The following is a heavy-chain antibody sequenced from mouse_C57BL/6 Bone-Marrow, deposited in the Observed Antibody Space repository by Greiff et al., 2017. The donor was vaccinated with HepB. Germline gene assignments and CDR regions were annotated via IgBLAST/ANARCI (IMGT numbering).Heavy chain of an antibody. CDR2: IDPEDGEN. CDR3: ARQVRPYCFGY. V-gene: IGHV14-2*01. D-gene: IGHD3-2*02. J-gene: IGHJ2*01. Sequence: EVKLQESGAELVKPGASVKLSCTASGFNIKDYYMHWVKQRTEQGLEWIGKIDPEDGENKYAPKFPGKATITAVTSSNTAYLQRSSLTSEDTAVYYCARQVRPYCFGYWGQGTTLTVSS. CDR1: GFNIKDYY.